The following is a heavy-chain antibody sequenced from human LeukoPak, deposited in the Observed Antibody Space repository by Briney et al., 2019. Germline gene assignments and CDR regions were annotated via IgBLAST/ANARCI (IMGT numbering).Heavy chain of an antibody. CDR2: IYHTGSA. Sequence: SGTLSLTCAVSGGSITSRDNWWSWLRQPPGKGLEWIAEIYHTGSANYNPSLKSRVTISVDKSKNQFSLSLDSMTAADTAVYYCARSGAYCLDYWGQGTLVAVSS. CDR1: GGSITSRDNW. CDR3: ARSGAYCLDY. J-gene: IGHJ4*02. D-gene: IGHD1-26*01. V-gene: IGHV4-4*02.